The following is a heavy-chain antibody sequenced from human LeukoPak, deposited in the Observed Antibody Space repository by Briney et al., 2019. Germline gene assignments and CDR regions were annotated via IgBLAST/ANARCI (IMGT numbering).Heavy chain of an antibody. Sequence: SETLSLTCTVSGGSISSYYWSWIRQPPGKGLEWIGYIYHSGSTYYNPSLKSRVTISVDRSKNQFSLKLSSVTAADTAVYYCARGGYSYGYFSAFDIWGQGTMVTVSS. J-gene: IGHJ3*02. CDR3: ARGGYSYGYFSAFDI. CDR2: IYHSGST. CDR1: GGSISSYY. D-gene: IGHD5-18*01. V-gene: IGHV4-59*12.